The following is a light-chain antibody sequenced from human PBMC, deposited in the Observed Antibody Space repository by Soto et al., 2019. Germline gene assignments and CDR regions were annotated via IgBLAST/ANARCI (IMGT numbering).Light chain of an antibody. J-gene: IGKJ1*01. CDR2: GAS. V-gene: IGKV3-20*01. Sequence: EIVLTQSPGTLSLSPGERATLSCRASQSVSSSYLAWYQQKPGQAPRLLIYGASSRATGIPDRFSGSGSGTDFTLTISSLEPDDFAVYYCQQYGSSPTFGQGTQVEIK. CDR3: QQYGSSPT. CDR1: QSVSSSY.